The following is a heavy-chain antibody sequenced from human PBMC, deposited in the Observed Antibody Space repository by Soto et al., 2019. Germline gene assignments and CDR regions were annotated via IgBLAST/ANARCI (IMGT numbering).Heavy chain of an antibody. CDR3: ARRDGYSFDY. CDR1: GGSISRYY. CDR2: IYYSGNT. D-gene: IGHD1-1*01. Sequence: QVQLQESGPGLVKPSETLSLTCTVSGGSISRYYWSWIRQPPGKGLEWIGYIYYSGNTKYNPSLKSLVTKSVDTTTIQLSMKLSSLTAADTAVYDCARRDGYSFDYWGQGTLVTLSS. V-gene: IGHV4-59*08. J-gene: IGHJ4*02.